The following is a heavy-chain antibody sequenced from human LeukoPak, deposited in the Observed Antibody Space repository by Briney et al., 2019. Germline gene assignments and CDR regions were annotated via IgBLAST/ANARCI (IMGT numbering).Heavy chain of an antibody. CDR3: AKDERIKQLGYFDY. V-gene: IGHV3-23*01. J-gene: IGHJ4*02. Sequence: GGSLRLSCAASGFTFSDYYMSWIRQAPGKGLEWVSAISGSGGSTYYADSVKGRFTISRDNSKNTLYQQMNSLRAEDTAVYYCAKDERIKQLGYFDYWGQGTLVTVSS. D-gene: IGHD6-6*01. CDR2: ISGSGGST. CDR1: GFTFSDYY.